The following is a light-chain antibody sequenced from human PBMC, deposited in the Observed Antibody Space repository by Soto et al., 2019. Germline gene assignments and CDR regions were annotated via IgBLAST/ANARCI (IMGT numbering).Light chain of an antibody. CDR2: GAF. V-gene: IGKV3-20*01. Sequence: EMVLTQSPGTLSLSPGKRANLSCRASQSVSSSYLACYQQKPGQAPRLLIYGAFSRATGIPDRFSGSGSGTDFTVTSSRLEADDFAVYYCQQYGRPLFTFGPGKKVDI. CDR3: QQYGRPLFT. CDR1: QSVSSSY. J-gene: IGKJ3*01.